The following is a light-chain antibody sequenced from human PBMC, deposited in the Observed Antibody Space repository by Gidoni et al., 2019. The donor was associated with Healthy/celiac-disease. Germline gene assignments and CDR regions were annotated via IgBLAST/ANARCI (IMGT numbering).Light chain of an antibody. V-gene: IGKV3-11*01. Sequence: EIVLTQSPATLSLSPGERATLSCRASQSVSSYLAWYQQQPGQAPRLLIDDASNRAPGIPARFSGSGSGTDFTLTISSLEPEDFAVYYCQQRSNWPPGFTFGPGTKVDIK. J-gene: IGKJ3*01. CDR3: QQRSNWPPGFT. CDR1: QSVSSY. CDR2: DAS.